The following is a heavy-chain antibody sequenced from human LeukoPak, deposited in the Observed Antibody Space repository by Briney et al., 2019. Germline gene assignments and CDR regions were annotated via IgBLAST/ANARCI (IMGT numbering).Heavy chain of an antibody. Sequence: SETLSLTCTVSGGSISSSSYYWGWIRQPPGKGLGWIGRIYYSGSTYYNPSLKSRVTISVDTSKNQFSLKLSSVTAADTAVYYCASQSSYYYYMDVWGKGTTVTVSS. J-gene: IGHJ6*03. V-gene: IGHV4-39*01. CDR1: GGSISSSSYY. D-gene: IGHD3-16*02. CDR2: IYYSGST. CDR3: ASQSSYYYYMDV.